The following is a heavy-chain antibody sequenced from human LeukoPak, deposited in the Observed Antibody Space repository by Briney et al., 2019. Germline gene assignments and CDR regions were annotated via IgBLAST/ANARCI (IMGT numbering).Heavy chain of an antibody. CDR3: ARDAGYCSGGSCYPGQFDY. Sequence: GGSLRLSCAASGFTFSSYGMHWVPQPPGKGLEWVAVLWYDGSNKYYADSVKGRFTISRDNSKNTLYLQMNSLRAEDTAVYYCARDAGYCSGGSCYPGQFDYWGQGTLVTVSS. J-gene: IGHJ4*02. D-gene: IGHD2-15*01. CDR2: LWYDGSNK. V-gene: IGHV3-33*01. CDR1: GFTFSSYG.